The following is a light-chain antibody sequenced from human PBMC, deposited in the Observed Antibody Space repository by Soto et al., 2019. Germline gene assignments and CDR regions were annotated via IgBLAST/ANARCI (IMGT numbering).Light chain of an antibody. CDR3: QHYCYPQWT. V-gene: IGKV3-20*01. Sequence: EIVLTQSPGTLSLSPGERATLSCRASQSGSDSYLAWYQQKPGQPPRLLIYGGSSRGYGIPDRFSGSGSGTDFTLAISRVEPEDFAVYCCQHYCYPQWTFGQGTKVEIK. CDR1: QSGSDSY. CDR2: GGS. J-gene: IGKJ1*01.